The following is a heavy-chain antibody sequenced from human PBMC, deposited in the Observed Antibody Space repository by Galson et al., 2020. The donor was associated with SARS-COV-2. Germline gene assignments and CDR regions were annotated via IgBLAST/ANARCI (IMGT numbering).Heavy chain of an antibody. CDR3: AKDSKTATYGSENHALDY. CDR2: ISYDGSNK. Sequence: TGGSLRLSCAASGFTFNNYGMHWVRQAPGKGLEWVAVISYDGSNKYYAVSVKRRFTISRDSSKNTLFLQMNSLRAEDTAIYYCAKDSKTATYGSENHALDYWGQGTLVTVSS. CDR1: GFTFNNYG. V-gene: IGHV3-30*18. D-gene: IGHD3-10*01. J-gene: IGHJ4*02.